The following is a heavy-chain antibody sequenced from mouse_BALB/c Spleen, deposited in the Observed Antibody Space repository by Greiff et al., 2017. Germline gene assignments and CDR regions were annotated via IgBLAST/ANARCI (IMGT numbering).Heavy chain of an antibody. J-gene: IGHJ4*01. CDR1: GYTFTSYW. Sequence: QVQLQQPGAELVKPGASVKLSCKASGYTFTSYWMHWVKQRPGQGLEWIGEINPSNGLTNYNEKFKSKATLTVDKSSSTAYMQLSSLTSEDSAVYYCARLSYAMDYWGQGTSVTVSS. CDR3: ARLSYAMDY. V-gene: IGHV1S81*02. CDR2: INPSNGLT.